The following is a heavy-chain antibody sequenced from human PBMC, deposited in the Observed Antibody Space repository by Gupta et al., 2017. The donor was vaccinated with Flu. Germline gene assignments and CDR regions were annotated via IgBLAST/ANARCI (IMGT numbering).Heavy chain of an antibody. J-gene: IGHJ4*02. V-gene: IGHV3-48*03. CDR3: ARIPFWSNNCFDD. CDR2: LSSGGTIT. Sequence: EVQLVESGGGLVQPGGSLRISCAASGFTFGSYEMGWVRQAPGKGLEWVSHLSSGGTITHYADSVKGRFTISRDNAKNSVDLQMNSLRAEDTAVYYCARIPFWSNNCFDDWGQGTVVTVSS. D-gene: IGHD3-3*01. CDR1: GFTFGSYE.